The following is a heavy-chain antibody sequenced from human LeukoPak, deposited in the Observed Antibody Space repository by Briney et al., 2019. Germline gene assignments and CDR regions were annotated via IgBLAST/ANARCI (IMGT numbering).Heavy chain of an antibody. CDR1: GFSFGSSD. D-gene: IGHD6-19*01. CDR3: AKDRGWCFEY. Sequence: SGGSLRLSCAASGFSFGSSDIHWVRQAPDKGLEWVAFISYDGSDKYYADSVKGRFTVSRDNSKHTLYLQMNSLRAEDTAVYYCAKDRGWCFEYWGQGTLVTVSS. J-gene: IGHJ4*02. V-gene: IGHV3-30*18. CDR2: ISYDGSDK.